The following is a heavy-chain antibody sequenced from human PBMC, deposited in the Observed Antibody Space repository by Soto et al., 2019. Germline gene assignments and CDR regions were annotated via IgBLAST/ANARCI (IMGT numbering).Heavy chain of an antibody. D-gene: IGHD1-26*01. Sequence: PSETLSLTCTVSGGSISSGGYYWSWIRQHPGTGLEWIGYISYSGSTYYNPSLKSRVTISVDTSKNQFSLKLSSVTAADTAVYYCARDEGGTTAIGGWGQGSLVTVSS. CDR3: ARDEGGTTAIGG. J-gene: IGHJ4*02. V-gene: IGHV4-31*03. CDR2: ISYSGST. CDR1: GGSISSGGYY.